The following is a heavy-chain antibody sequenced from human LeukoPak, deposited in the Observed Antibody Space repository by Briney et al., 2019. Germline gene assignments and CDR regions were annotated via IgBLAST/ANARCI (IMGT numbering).Heavy chain of an antibody. CDR2: ISSSSSYI. D-gene: IGHD3-3*01. CDR1: GFTFSSYS. Sequence: PGGSLRLSCAASGFTFSSYSMNWVRQAPGKGLEWVSSISSSSSYIYYADSVKGRFTISRDNAKNSLYLQMNSLRAEDTAVYYCARATLFGTGYFDYWGQGTLVTVSS. V-gene: IGHV3-21*01. CDR3: ARATLFGTGYFDY. J-gene: IGHJ4*02.